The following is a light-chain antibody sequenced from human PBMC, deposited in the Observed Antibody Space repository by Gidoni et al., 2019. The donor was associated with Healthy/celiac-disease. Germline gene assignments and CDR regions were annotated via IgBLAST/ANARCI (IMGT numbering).Light chain of an antibody. CDR3: QQYDNLPAIT. Sequence: DIQMTQSPSSLSASVGDRVTITCQASQDISNYLKWYQQKPGKAPKLLNYDASNLETGVPSRFSGSGSGTDFTFTISSRQPEDMATYYCQQYDNLPAITFGQGTRLEIK. CDR2: DAS. J-gene: IGKJ5*01. V-gene: IGKV1-33*01. CDR1: QDISNY.